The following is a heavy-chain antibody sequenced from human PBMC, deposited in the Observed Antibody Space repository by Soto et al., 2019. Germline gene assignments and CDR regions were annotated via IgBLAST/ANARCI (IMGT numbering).Heavy chain of an antibody. J-gene: IGHJ4*02. CDR1: GYTFTSYA. CDR2: INAGNGNT. D-gene: IGHD3-22*01. Sequence: QVKLVQSGAEEKKPGASVKVSCKASGYTFTSYAMHWVRQAPGQRLEWMGWINAGNGNTKYSQKFQGRVTITRDTSASTAYMELSSLRSEDTAVYYCARDYDRSGYPRYYFDYWGQGTLVTVSS. V-gene: IGHV1-3*05. CDR3: ARDYDRSGYPRYYFDY.